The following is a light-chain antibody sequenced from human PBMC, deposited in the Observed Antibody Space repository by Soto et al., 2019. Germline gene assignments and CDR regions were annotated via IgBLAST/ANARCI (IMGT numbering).Light chain of an antibody. Sequence: IVLTQSPATLSLSPGERATLSCRARQTVSTYLSWYQHKPGQAPRLLIYGASNRATGIPARFSGSGSGTDFTLTISSPEPEDSAVYYCQQRYNWLTFGGGTKVDI. CDR2: GAS. CDR1: QTVSTY. J-gene: IGKJ4*01. CDR3: QQRYNWLT. V-gene: IGKV3-11*01.